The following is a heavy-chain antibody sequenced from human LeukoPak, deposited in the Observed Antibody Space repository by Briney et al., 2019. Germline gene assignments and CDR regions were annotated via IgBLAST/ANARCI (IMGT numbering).Heavy chain of an antibody. V-gene: IGHV3-66*04. CDR3: VRPPYGGVDY. D-gene: IGHD4-23*01. J-gene: IGHJ4*02. CDR2: IYSGGST. CDR1: GLTVSSTY. Sequence: PGVSLRLSCAASGLTVSSTYMSWVRQAPGKGLQWVSVIYSGGSTYYVDSVKGRFTISRDNSKNTLYLQMNSLRGEDTAVYYCVRPPYGGVDYWGQGTLVTVSS.